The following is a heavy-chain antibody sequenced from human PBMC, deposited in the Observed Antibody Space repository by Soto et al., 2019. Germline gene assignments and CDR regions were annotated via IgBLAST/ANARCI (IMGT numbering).Heavy chain of an antibody. CDR1: GFTFSSYA. J-gene: IGHJ5*02. D-gene: IGHD3-10*01. CDR3: AKSMVRGVIINWFDP. Sequence: GGSLRLSCAASGFTFSSYAMSWVRQAPGKGLEWVSAISGSGGSTYYADSVKGRFTISRDNSKNTLYPQMNSLRAEDTAVYYCAKSMVRGVIINWFDPWGQGTLVTVSS. CDR2: ISGSGGST. V-gene: IGHV3-23*01.